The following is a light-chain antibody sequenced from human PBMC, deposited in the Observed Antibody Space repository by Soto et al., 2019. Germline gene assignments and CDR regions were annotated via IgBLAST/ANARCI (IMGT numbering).Light chain of an antibody. Sequence: EIVLTQSPATLSLSPGERATLSCRASQSLGYYLAWFQQKHGQAPRLLIYDTSNRASGIPDRFSDSGSGTDFTLTISSLDPEDFAVYYCQQRRDWPLTFGGGTKVEIK. J-gene: IGKJ4*01. V-gene: IGKV3-11*01. CDR1: QSLGYY. CDR2: DTS. CDR3: QQRRDWPLT.